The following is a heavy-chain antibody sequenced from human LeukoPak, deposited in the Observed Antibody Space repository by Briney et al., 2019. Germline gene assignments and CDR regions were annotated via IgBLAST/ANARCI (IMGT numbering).Heavy chain of an antibody. CDR3: ARHGVGGLYFDY. D-gene: IGHD2-8*01. CDR1: GGSISSSTYY. V-gene: IGHV4-39*01. Sequence: SETLSLTCTVSGGSISSSTYYWAWIRQPPGKGLEWIGSIYYSGSTYYNPSLKSRVTISVDTSKNQFSLKLSSVTAADTAVYYCARHGVGGLYFDYWGQGTLVTVSS. CDR2: IYYSGST. J-gene: IGHJ4*02.